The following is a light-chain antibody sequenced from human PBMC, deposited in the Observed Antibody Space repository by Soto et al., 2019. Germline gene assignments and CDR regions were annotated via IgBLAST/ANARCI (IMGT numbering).Light chain of an antibody. CDR2: AAS. CDR1: QGIRTD. V-gene: IGKV1-6*01. Sequence: ASHMTQSPSSLSASVGDRVTITCRASQGIRTDLGWYQQKPGKAPKLLIYAASSLQSGVPSRFSGSGSGTDFTLIIISLQPEDFAAYYCLQDYNYPLNFGGGTKVDIK. J-gene: IGKJ4*01. CDR3: LQDYNYPLN.